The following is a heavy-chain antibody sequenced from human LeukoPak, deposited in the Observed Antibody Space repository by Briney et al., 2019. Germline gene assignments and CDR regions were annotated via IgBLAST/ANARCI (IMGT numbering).Heavy chain of an antibody. D-gene: IGHD6-6*01. CDR1: GFSLSTSGVG. Sequence: SGPTLVNPTQTLTLTCTFSGFSLSTSGVGVGWIRQAPGKALEWLALIYWNDDERHSPSLKSRLTITKDTSKNQVVLTMIHMDPVDTATYYCAHRLEYTRSFDYWGQGTLVTVSS. CDR2: IYWNDDE. V-gene: IGHV2-5*01. CDR3: AHRLEYTRSFDY. J-gene: IGHJ4*02.